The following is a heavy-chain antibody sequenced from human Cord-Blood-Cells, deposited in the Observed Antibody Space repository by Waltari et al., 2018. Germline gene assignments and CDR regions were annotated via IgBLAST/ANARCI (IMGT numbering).Heavy chain of an antibody. CDR1: GFTFGRHA. V-gene: IGHV3-23*01. J-gene: IGHJ4*02. Sequence: EVQLLESGGGLVQPGGSLGHSCAAAGFTFGRHAQSWVRQAPGKGLGWVSAISGSGGSTYYADSVKGRFTISRDNSKNTLYLQMNSLRAEDTAVYYCAKINGDLDYWGQGTLVTVSS. D-gene: IGHD4-17*01. CDR2: ISGSGGST. CDR3: AKINGDLDY.